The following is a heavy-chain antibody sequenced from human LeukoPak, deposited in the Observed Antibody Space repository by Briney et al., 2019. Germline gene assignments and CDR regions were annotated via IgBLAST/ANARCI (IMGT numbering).Heavy chain of an antibody. D-gene: IGHD3-10*01. Sequence: GGSLRLSCAASGFTFDDYTMHWVRQAPGKGLEWVSLISWDGGSTYYADSAKGRFTISRDNSKNSLYLQMNSLRTEDTALYYCAKDDRGSGSLAYWGQGTLVTVSS. J-gene: IGHJ4*02. V-gene: IGHV3-43*01. CDR2: ISWDGGST. CDR3: AKDDRGSGSLAY. CDR1: GFTFDDYT.